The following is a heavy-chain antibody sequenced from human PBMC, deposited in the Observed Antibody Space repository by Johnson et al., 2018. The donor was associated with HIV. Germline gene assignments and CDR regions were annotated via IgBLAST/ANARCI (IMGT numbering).Heavy chain of an antibody. Sequence: QMQLVESGGGVVQPGRSLRLSCAASGFTFSSYAMHWVRQAPGKGLEWVAVISYDGSNKYYADSVKGRFTISRDNSKNTLYLQMNSRRAEDTAVYYCARGYILTGYSGAFDIWGQGTMVTVSS. D-gene: IGHD3-9*01. CDR2: ISYDGSNK. CDR3: ARGYILTGYSGAFDI. V-gene: IGHV3-30*04. CDR1: GFTFSSYA. J-gene: IGHJ3*02.